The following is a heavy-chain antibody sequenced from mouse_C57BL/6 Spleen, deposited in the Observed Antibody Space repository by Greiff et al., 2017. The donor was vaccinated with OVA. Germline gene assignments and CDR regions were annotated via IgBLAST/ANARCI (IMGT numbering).Heavy chain of an antibody. D-gene: IGHD1-1*02. CDR3: ARGELSDWYFDV. V-gene: IGHV1-54*01. Sequence: QVQLQQSGAELVRPGTSVKVSCKASGYAFTNYLMEWVKQRPGQGLEWIGVINPGSGGTNYNEKFKGKATLTADKSSSTAYMQLSSLTSEDSAVYFCARGELSDWYFDVWGTGTTVTVSS. J-gene: IGHJ1*03. CDR2: INPGSGGT. CDR1: GYAFTNYL.